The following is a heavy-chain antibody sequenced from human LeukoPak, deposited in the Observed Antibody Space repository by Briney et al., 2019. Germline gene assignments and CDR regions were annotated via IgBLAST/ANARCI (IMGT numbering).Heavy chain of an antibody. CDR3: ASGHANYYYYGMDV. Sequence: GRSLILSCAASGFTFSSYAMHWVREARGKGLEWVAVISYDGSNKYYADSVKGRFTISRDNSKNTLYLQMNRLRAEDTAVYYCASGHANYYYYGMDVWGKGTTVTVSS. V-gene: IGHV3-30*04. CDR1: GFTFSSYA. D-gene: IGHD2-8*01. J-gene: IGHJ6*04. CDR2: ISYDGSNK.